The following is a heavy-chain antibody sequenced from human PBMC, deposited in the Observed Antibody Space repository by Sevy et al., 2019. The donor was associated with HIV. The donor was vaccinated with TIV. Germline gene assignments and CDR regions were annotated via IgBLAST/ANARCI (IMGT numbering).Heavy chain of an antibody. D-gene: IGHD3-10*01. J-gene: IGHJ3*01. CDR2: ISFDGTDK. CDR1: GFTFSRYP. CDR3: VRETTMLPRGAFDF. V-gene: IGHV3-30-3*01. Sequence: GGSLRLSCAASGFTFSRYPMHWVRQAPGKGLEWVSFISFDGTDKYYADSVKGRFTITRDNSKNTLFLQMNSLRAEDTAFYYCVRETTMLPRGAFDFWGQGTMVTVSS.